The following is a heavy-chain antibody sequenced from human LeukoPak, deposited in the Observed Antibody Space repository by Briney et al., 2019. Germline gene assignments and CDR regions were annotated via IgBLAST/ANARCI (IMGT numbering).Heavy chain of an antibody. Sequence: PSETLSLTCAVSGGSISSSNWWSWVRQPPGKGLEWIGEIYHSGSTNYNPSLKSRVTISVDKSKNQFSLKLSSVTAADTAVYYCARTIAAAAPYYFDYWGQGTLVTVSS. V-gene: IGHV4-4*02. J-gene: IGHJ4*02. D-gene: IGHD6-13*01. CDR3: ARTIAAAAPYYFDY. CDR2: IYHSGST. CDR1: GGSISSSNW.